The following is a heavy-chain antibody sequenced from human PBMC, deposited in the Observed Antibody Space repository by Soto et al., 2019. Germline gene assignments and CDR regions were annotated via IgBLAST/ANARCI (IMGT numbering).Heavy chain of an antibody. J-gene: IGHJ6*03. V-gene: IGHV4-59*01. CDR3: ARGDYYYFMDV. CDR2: IYYSGST. CDR1: GGSISSYY. Sequence: SETLSLTCTVSGGSISSYYWSWIRQPPGKGLEWFGYIYYSGSTNYNPSLESRVTISVDTSKNQFSLKLSSVTAADTAVYYCARGDYYYFMDVWGKGTTVTVSS.